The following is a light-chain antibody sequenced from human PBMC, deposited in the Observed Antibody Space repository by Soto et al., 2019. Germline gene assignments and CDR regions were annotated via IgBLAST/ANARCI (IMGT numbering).Light chain of an antibody. CDR2: AAS. Sequence: DIQMTQSPSSLSASVGDRVTITCRASQNINSYLTWYQQKPGKAPKVLIYAASSLQSGVPSRFSGRESATDFTLTISILQPEDLATYYCLQSYSSLWTFGQGTKVEIK. V-gene: IGKV1-39*01. CDR1: QNINSY. J-gene: IGKJ1*01. CDR3: LQSYSSLWT.